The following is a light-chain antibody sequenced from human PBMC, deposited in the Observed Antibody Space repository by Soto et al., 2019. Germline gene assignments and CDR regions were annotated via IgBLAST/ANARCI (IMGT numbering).Light chain of an antibody. CDR1: QSISDT. CDR2: EAS. CDR3: QQYNGYWT. J-gene: IGKJ1*01. Sequence: DIQMTQSPSTLSASVGDRVTITCRASQSISDTLAWYQQKPGKAPKLLIYEASSLKSGVPSRFSGSRSGTEYTLTISSLQPDDFATYYRQQYNGYWTFGQGTKVEIK. V-gene: IGKV1-5*03.